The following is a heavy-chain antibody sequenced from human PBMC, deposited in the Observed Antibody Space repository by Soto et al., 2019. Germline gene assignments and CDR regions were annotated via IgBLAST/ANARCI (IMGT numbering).Heavy chain of an antibody. CDR3: ARDRSGYGSMGGAFDI. D-gene: IGHD5-18*01. Sequence: GSLRLSCAASGSTFSSYSMHWVRQAPGKGLEWVAVISYDGSNKYYADSVKGRFNISRDNSKNTLYLQMNSLRAEETAVYYCARDRSGYGSMGGAFDIWGQGTMVTVSS. V-gene: IGHV3-30-3*01. CDR2: ISYDGSNK. CDR1: GSTFSSYS. J-gene: IGHJ3*02.